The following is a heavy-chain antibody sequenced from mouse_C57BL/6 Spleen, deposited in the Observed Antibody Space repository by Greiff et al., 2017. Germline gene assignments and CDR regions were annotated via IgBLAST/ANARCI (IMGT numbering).Heavy chain of an antibody. D-gene: IGHD2-4*01. CDR1: GYAFSSYW. CDR3: ARSYYDYGESWFAY. Sequence: QVQLQQPGAELVKPGASVKISCKASGYAFSSYWMNWVKQRPGKGLEWIGQIYPGDGDTNYNGKFKGKATLTADKSSSTAYMQLSSLTSEDSAVYFCARSYYDYGESWFAYWGQGTLVTVSA. CDR2: IYPGDGDT. J-gene: IGHJ3*01. V-gene: IGHV1-80*01.